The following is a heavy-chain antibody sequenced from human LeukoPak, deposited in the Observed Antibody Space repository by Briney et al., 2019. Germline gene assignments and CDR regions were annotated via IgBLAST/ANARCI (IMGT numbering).Heavy chain of an antibody. CDR1: GFTFSSYW. J-gene: IGHJ6*03. Sequence: GGSLRLSCAASGFTFSSYWMSWVRQAPGKGLEWVANIKQDGSEKYYVDSVKGRFTISRDNADRSLYLQMTSLRVEDTAVYFCASRYCTGVNCFAASYMCMDVWGKGTTVTVSS. D-gene: IGHD2-8*02. CDR2: IKQDGSEK. CDR3: ASRYCTGVNCFAASYMCMDV. V-gene: IGHV3-7*01.